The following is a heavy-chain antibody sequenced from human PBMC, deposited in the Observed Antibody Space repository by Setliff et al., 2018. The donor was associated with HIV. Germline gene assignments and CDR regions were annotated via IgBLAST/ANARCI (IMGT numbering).Heavy chain of an antibody. J-gene: IGHJ6*02. CDR3: ARDDSNYRQHGMDV. V-gene: IGHV3-30*12. D-gene: IGHD4-4*01. Sequence: GGSLRLSCEASGFNVEKSGMHWIRQAPGKGLEWVAVMYYDGVTTYYADSVKGRFTISRDNDKNSVHLQMTSLRAEDTAVYYCARDDSNYRQHGMDVWGQGTTVTVSS. CDR2: MYYDGVTT. CDR1: GFNVEKSG.